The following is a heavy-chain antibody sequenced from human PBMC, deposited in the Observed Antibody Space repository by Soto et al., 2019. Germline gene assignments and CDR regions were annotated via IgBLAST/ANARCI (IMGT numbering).Heavy chain of an antibody. CDR3: ARSSMGNWYFDL. V-gene: IGHV3-7*01. CDR1: GFTFSSYY. Sequence: EVQLVESGGVLVQPGGSLRLSCAASGFTFSSYYMSWVRQAQGKGLEWVANVNEDGSEKYYVDSVKGRFTVSRDNAKNSLYLQMNSLRAEDTAVYYCARSSMGNWYFDLWGRGTLVTVSS. D-gene: IGHD3-10*01. CDR2: VNEDGSEK. J-gene: IGHJ2*01.